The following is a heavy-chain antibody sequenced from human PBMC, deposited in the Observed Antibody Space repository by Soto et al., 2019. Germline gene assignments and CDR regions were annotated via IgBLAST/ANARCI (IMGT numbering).Heavy chain of an antibody. Sequence: GASVKVSCKASGCTFTGYYMHWVRQAPGQGLEWMGWINPNSGGTNYAQKFQGWVTMTRDTSISTAYMELSRLRSDDTAVYYCARGVVATIEYYYYYYMDVWGKGTTVTVSS. CDR3: ARGVVATIEYYYYYYMDV. CDR1: GCTFTGYY. J-gene: IGHJ6*03. D-gene: IGHD5-12*01. CDR2: INPNSGGT. V-gene: IGHV1-2*04.